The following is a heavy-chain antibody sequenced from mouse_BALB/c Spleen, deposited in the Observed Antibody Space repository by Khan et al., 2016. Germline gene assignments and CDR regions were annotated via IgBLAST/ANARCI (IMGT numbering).Heavy chain of an antibody. D-gene: IGHD2-12*01. J-gene: IGHJ4*01. CDR3: ARDYINYAMDY. CDR1: GYRFTDYA. Sequence: QVQLQQPGPELVRPGVSVKISCKGSGYRFTDYAMHWVKQSHAKSLEWIGVISTYSDNTNYSQKFKGKATMTVDKSSSTAYMELARLTSEDSAIYYCARDYINYAMDYWGQGTSVTVSS. V-gene: IGHV1S137*01. CDR2: ISTYSDNT.